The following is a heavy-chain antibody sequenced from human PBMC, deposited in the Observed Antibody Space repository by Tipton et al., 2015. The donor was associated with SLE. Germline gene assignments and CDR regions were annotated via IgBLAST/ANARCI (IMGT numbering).Heavy chain of an antibody. CDR1: GFTFSSYA. CDR3: AKVSSWYSSSWYDAFDI. V-gene: IGHV3-23*01. D-gene: IGHD6-13*01. Sequence: SLRLSCAASGFTFSSYAMSWVRQAPGKGLEWVSAISGSGGSTYYADSVKGRFTISRDNSKNTLYLQMNSLRAEDTAVYYCAKVSSWYSSSWYDAFDIWGQGTMVTVSS. CDR2: ISGSGGST. J-gene: IGHJ3*02.